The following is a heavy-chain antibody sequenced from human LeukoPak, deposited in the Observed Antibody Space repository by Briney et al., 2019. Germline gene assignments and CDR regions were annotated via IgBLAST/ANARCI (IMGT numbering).Heavy chain of an antibody. V-gene: IGHV3-23*01. CDR3: AKGRYGSGSLCDY. CDR1: GFTFTNEA. CDR2: ISGSGGGT. J-gene: IGHJ4*02. D-gene: IGHD3-10*01. Sequence: AGGSLRLSCAVSGFTFTNEAMGWVRQLRGGGLEWVSAISGSGGGTYYADSVKGRFTISRDNSKNTLYLQMNSLRAEDTAVYYCAKGRYGSGSLCDYWGQGTLVTVSS.